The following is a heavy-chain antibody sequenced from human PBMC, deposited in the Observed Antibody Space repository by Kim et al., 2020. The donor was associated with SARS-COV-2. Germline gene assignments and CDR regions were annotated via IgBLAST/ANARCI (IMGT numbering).Heavy chain of an antibody. CDR1: GYTFTSYY. V-gene: IGHV1-46*01. J-gene: IGHJ3*02. CDR3: ARDSRYQLLFPHDAFDI. Sequence: ASVKVSCKASGYTFTSYYMHWVRQAPGQGLEWMGIINPSGGSTSYAQKFQGRVTMTRDTSTSTVYMELSSLRSEATAVYYCARDSRYQLLFPHDAFDIWGQGTMVTVSS. D-gene: IGHD2-2*01. CDR2: INPSGGST.